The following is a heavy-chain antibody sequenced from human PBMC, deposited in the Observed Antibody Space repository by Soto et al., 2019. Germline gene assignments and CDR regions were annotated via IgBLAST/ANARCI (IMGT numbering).Heavy chain of an antibody. CDR3: ARDRYYYDSSGYYQNYFDY. J-gene: IGHJ4*02. CDR1: GGSISSGGYY. Sequence: TLSLTCTVSGGSISSGGYYWSWIRQHPGKGLEWIGYIYYSGSTYYNPSLKSRVTISVDTSKNQFSLKLSSVTAADTAVYYCARDRYYYDSSGYYQNYFDYWGQGTLVTVSS. V-gene: IGHV4-31*03. CDR2: IYYSGST. D-gene: IGHD3-22*01.